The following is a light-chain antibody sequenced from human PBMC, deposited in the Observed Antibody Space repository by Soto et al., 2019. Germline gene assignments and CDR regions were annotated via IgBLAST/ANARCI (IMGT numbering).Light chain of an antibody. J-gene: IGLJ2*01. V-gene: IGLV2-8*01. CDR3: TSYAGSNNLV. Sequence: QSVLTQPPSASGSPGQSVTISCTGTSSDVGGYNYVSWYQQHPGKAPKLMIYEVTKRPSGVADRFSGSKSDNTASLTVSGRQAEDEDDYYCTSYAGSNNLVFGGGTKLTVL. CDR2: EVT. CDR1: SSDVGGYNY.